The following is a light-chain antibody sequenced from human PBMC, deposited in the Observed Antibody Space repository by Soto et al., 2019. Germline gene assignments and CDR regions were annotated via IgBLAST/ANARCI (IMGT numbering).Light chain of an antibody. CDR1: QSVSSF. J-gene: IGKJ1*01. Sequence: EIVLTQSPATLSLSPGEIATLSFSASQSVSSFLAWYQQKPGQAPRLLIYDASNRATGIPARFSGSGSGTDFTLTISSLEPEDFALYYCQQRSSWPRTFGQGTKVDIK. V-gene: IGKV3-11*01. CDR3: QQRSSWPRT. CDR2: DAS.